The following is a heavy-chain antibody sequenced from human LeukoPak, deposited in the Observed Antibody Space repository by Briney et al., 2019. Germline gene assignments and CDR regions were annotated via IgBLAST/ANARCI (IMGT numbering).Heavy chain of an antibody. CDR2: IYYSGST. Sequence: SETLSLTCTVSGGSISSGGYYWSWIRQHPGKGLEWIGYIYYSGSTYYNPSLKSRVTISVDTSKNQFSLKLTSVTAADTAVYYCARYYCSGTCYHFDYWGQGTLVTVSS. J-gene: IGHJ4*02. CDR1: GGSISSGGYY. D-gene: IGHD2-2*01. V-gene: IGHV4-31*03. CDR3: ARYYCSGTCYHFDY.